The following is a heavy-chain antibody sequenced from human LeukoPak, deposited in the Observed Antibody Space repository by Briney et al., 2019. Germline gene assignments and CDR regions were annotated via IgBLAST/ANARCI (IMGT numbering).Heavy chain of an antibody. CDR2: ISAYNGNT. Sequence: ASVKVSCKASGYTFTSYGISWVRQAPGQGLEWMGWISAYNGNTNYAQKLQGRVTMTTDTSTSTAYMELRSLRSDVTAVYYCARDHYDILAGYYTETHIDYWGQGTLVTVSS. D-gene: IGHD3-9*01. CDR1: GYTFTSYG. J-gene: IGHJ4*02. CDR3: ARDHYDILAGYYTETHIDY. V-gene: IGHV1-18*01.